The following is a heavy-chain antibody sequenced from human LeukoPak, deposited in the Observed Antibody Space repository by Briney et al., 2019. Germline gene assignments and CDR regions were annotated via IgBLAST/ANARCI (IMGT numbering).Heavy chain of an antibody. Sequence: PSETLSLTCVVTGYSISSGYYWGWIRQPPGKGLEWIGSIYHTGTTYYNPSLKSRITISVDTSKNQFSLKLTSVTAADTAVYYCARQVALIPAAIVSHFDHWGQGSLVTVSS. CDR1: GYSISSGYY. D-gene: IGHD2-2*01. CDR2: IYHTGTT. J-gene: IGHJ4*02. CDR3: ARQVALIPAAIVSHFDH. V-gene: IGHV4-38-2*01.